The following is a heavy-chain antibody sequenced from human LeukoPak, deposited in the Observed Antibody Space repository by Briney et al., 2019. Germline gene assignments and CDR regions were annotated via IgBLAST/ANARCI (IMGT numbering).Heavy chain of an antibody. CDR2: IYHSGST. J-gene: IGHJ4*02. CDR3: ARELSGSGAYYFDY. V-gene: IGHV4-4*02. CDR1: GGSISSSNW. Sequence: PSETLSLTCAVSGGSISSSNWWSWVRQPPGKGLEWIGEIYHSGSTNYNPSLKSRVTISVDKSKNQFSLKLSSVTAADTAVYYCARELSGSGAYYFDYWGQGTLVTVSS. D-gene: IGHD3-3*01.